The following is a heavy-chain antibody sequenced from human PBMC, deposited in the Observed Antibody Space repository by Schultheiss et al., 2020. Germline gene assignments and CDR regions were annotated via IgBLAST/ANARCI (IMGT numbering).Heavy chain of an antibody. CDR3: ARDVNSVVTAMSWFDP. Sequence: SETLSLTCTVSGGSISSGAFYWSWIRRHPGKGLEWIGHIHYSGSTNYNPSLKSRVTISVDTSKNQFSLKLSSVTAADTAVYYCARDVNSVVTAMSWFDPWGKGTLVTVAS. J-gene: IGHJ5*02. CDR1: GGSISSGAFY. D-gene: IGHD2-21*02. CDR2: IHYSGST. V-gene: IGHV4-61*08.